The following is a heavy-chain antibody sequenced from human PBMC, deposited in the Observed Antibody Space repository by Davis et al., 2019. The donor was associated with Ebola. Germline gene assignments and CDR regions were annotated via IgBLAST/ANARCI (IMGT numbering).Heavy chain of an antibody. D-gene: IGHD3-3*01. J-gene: IGHJ4*02. V-gene: IGHV4-34*01. CDR1: GGSFSGYY. CDR2: INHSGST. Sequence: SETLSLTCAVYGGSFSGYYWSWIRQPPGKGLEWIGEINHSGSTNYNPSLKSRVTISVDTSKNQFPLKLSSVTAADTAVYYCARRRFLEWLLYGYFDYWGQGTLVTVSS. CDR3: ARRRFLEWLLYGYFDY.